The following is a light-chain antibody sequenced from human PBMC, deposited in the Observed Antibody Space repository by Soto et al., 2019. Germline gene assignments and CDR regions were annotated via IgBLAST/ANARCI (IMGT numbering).Light chain of an antibody. V-gene: IGKV1-8*01. CDR1: QGISSY. CDR2: AAS. CDR3: QQYYSYPPT. Sequence: AIRMTQSPSSFSASTGDRVTITCRASQGISSYLAWYQQKPGKAPKLLIYAASTLQSGVPSRFSGSGSGTDFTLTISCLQYEDFETYYCQQYYSYPPTLGQGTRPEIK. J-gene: IGKJ5*01.